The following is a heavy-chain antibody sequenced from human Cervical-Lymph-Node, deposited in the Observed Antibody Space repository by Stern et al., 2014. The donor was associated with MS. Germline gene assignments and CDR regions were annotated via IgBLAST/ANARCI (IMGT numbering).Heavy chain of an antibody. Sequence: QVQLMQSGPGLLRPSETLSLTCTVSGASITSYYWSWIRQPPGKGLEWIGYIYYSVTTNYNASLKGRVAISIDTSKTQFSLRLSSVTAADTAVYYCARATALWGQGTLVTVSS. V-gene: IGHV4-59*01. J-gene: IGHJ4*02. CDR3: ARATAL. CDR2: IYYSVTT. CDR1: GASITSYY.